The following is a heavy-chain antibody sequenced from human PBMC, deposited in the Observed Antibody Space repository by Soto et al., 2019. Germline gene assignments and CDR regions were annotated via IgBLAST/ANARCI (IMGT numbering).Heavy chain of an antibody. J-gene: IGHJ6*02. CDR1: AYSFTSYW. V-gene: IGHV5-51*01. D-gene: IGHD5-12*01. Sequence: PVESLQVSSNVAAYSFTSYWIGWMLKIHRKGLECMRNIYPGDSDTRYSPSFQGQVTISADKSISTAYLQWSSLKASDTAMYYCARERGYSGYDSWTEEYYYRYGMDFWGQGTTVTV. CDR2: IYPGDSDT. CDR3: ARERGYSGYDSWTEEYYYRYGMDF.